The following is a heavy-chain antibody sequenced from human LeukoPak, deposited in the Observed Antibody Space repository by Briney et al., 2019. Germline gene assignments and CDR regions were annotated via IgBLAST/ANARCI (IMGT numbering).Heavy chain of an antibody. CDR3: ASVIVATILQSPCFDY. D-gene: IGHD5-12*01. CDR2: INPNSGGT. J-gene: IGHJ4*02. V-gene: IGHV1-2*02. CDR1: GYTFTGYY. Sequence: GASVKVSCKASGYTFTGYYMHWVRQAPGQGLEWMGWINPNSGGTNYAQKFQGRVTMTRDTSISTAYMELSRLRSDDTAVYYCASVIVATILQSPCFDYWGQGTLVTVSS.